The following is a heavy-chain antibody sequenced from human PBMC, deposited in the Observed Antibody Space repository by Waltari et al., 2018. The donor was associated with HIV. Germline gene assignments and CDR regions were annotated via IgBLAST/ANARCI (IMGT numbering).Heavy chain of an antibody. CDR1: GYTFTGYY. V-gene: IGHV1-2*02. D-gene: IGHD4-17*01. CDR3: AREPSLTTAYDY. J-gene: IGHJ4*02. Sequence: QVQLVQSGAEVKKPGASVKVSCKASGYTFTGYYMHWVRQAPGQGLEWMVCINPNSGGTNYAQKFQGRVTMTRDTSISTAYMELTRLRSDDTAVYYCAREPSLTTAYDYWGQGTLVTVSS. CDR2: INPNSGGT.